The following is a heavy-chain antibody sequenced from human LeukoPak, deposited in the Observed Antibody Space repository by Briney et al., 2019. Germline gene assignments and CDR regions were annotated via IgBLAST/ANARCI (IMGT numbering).Heavy chain of an antibody. J-gene: IGHJ4*02. CDR3: AKDRDLAAAGYYFDY. CDR2: ISYDASDK. D-gene: IGHD6-13*01. Sequence: GGSLRLSCAASGFTFSSYAMHWVRQAPGKGLEWVAVISYDASDKYHADSVKGRFTISRDNSKNTLYLQMNSLRAEDTAVYYCAKDRDLAAAGYYFDYWGQGTLVTVSS. V-gene: IGHV3-30*04. CDR1: GFTFSSYA.